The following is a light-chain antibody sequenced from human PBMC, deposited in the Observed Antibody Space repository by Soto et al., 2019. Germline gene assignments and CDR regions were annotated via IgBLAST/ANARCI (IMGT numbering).Light chain of an antibody. CDR3: QSYGSGLSGLV. V-gene: IGLV1-40*01. CDR1: SSNFGAGYD. CDR2: GNT. J-gene: IGLJ2*01. Sequence: QSVLTQPPSVSGAPRQRVTISCTGSSSNFGAGYDVHWYQQLPGTAPKILIYGNTNRPSGVPDRFSGSKSGTSASLAITGLQDEDEADYCCQSYGSGLSGLVFGGGTKLTVL.